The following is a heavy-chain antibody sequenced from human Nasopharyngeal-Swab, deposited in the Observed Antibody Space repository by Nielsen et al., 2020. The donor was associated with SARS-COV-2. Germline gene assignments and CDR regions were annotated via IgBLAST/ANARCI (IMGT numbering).Heavy chain of an antibody. Sequence: SVKVSCKASGGTFSSYAISWMRQAPGQGLEWMGGIIPIFGTANYAQKFQGRVTITADESTSTAYMELSSLRSEDTAVYYCARQGFRGTAMTYYYYMDVWGKGTTVTVSS. CDR2: IIPIFGTA. CDR1: GGTFSSYA. D-gene: IGHD5-18*01. J-gene: IGHJ6*03. CDR3: ARQGFRGTAMTYYYYMDV. V-gene: IGHV1-69*13.